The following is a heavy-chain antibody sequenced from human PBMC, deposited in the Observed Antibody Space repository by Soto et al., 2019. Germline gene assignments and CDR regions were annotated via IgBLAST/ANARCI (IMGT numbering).Heavy chain of an antibody. CDR1: GFTFSGYG. CDR3: ARPGYCTGGSCYFFLY. V-gene: IGHV3-33*01. J-gene: IGHJ4*02. Sequence: QVQLVESGGGVVQPGKSLRLSCAASGFTFSGYGMHWVRQAPGKGLEWVAVIWYDGSNKYYVDSVKGRFTISRDNSKNTVYLQMNSLRAEDTALYYCARPGYCTGGSCYFFLYWGQGTLVTVSS. CDR2: IWYDGSNK. D-gene: IGHD2-15*01.